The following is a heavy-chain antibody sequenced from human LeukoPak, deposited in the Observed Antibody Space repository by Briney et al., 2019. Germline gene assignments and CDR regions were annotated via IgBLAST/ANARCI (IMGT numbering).Heavy chain of an antibody. CDR3: ARGGIPTGPYYYFYYMDV. V-gene: IGHV3-13*01. J-gene: IGHJ6*03. D-gene: IGHD3-10*01. CDR1: GFTFSSYD. CDR2: IGTAGDT. Sequence: GGSLRLSCAASGFTFSSYDTHWVRQATGKGLEWVSAIGTAGDTYYPGSVKGRFTISRDNSRNTLYLQMDSLRGEDAAVYSCARGGIPTGPYYYFYYMDVWGKGTAVTVSS.